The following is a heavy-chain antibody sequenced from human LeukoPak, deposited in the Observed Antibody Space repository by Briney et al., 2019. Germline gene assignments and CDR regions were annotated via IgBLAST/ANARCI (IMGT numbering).Heavy chain of an antibody. J-gene: IGHJ4*02. CDR3: ARTKSSGWYYFDY. CDR2: MNPNSGNT. D-gene: IGHD6-19*01. V-gene: IGHV1-8*01. CDR1: GYTFTSYD. Sequence: ASVKVSCKASGYTFTSYDINWVRQATGQGLEWMGWMNPNSGNTGYAQKFQGRVTMTRNTSISTAYMELSSPRSEDTAVYYCARTKSSGWYYFDYWGQGTLVTVSS.